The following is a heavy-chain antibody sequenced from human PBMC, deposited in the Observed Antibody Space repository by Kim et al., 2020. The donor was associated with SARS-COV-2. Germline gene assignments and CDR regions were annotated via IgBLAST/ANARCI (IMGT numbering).Heavy chain of an antibody. J-gene: IGHJ6*03. Sequence: SETLSLTCAVYGGSFSGYYWSWIRQPPGKGLEWIGEINHSGSTNYNPSLKSRVTISVDTSKNQFSLKLSSVTAADTAVYYCARVKRVFGVVIISYYYYYYMDVWGKGTTVTVS. CDR1: GGSFSGYY. CDR2: INHSGST. CDR3: ARVKRVFGVVIISYYYYYYMDV. V-gene: IGHV4-34*01. D-gene: IGHD3-3*01.